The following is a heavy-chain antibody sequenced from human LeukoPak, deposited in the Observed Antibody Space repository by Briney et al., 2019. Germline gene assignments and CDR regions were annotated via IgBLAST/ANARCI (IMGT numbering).Heavy chain of an antibody. CDR2: ITYRGSG. J-gene: IGHJ4*01. Sequence: SETLSLTCAVYNGFDSYYMTIVRQPPGKGLEWVGEITYRGSGNYNPSLKGRATISINVSQRQFSLSLRSVTAADTATYYCCVCGGDWRFDFWRHGTPVTVSS. CDR1: NGFDSYY. V-gene: IGHV4-34*01. CDR3: CVCGGDWRFDF. D-gene: IGHD2-21*02.